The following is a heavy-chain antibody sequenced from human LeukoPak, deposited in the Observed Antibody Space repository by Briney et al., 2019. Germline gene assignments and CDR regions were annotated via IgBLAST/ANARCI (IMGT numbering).Heavy chain of an antibody. CDR3: ARAGTVTTGYGMDV. V-gene: IGHV1-46*01. D-gene: IGHD4-17*01. Sequence: GASVKVSCKASGYTFIGFYMHWVRQAPGQGLEWMGIINPSGGSTSYAQKFQGRVTMTRDTSTSTVYMELSSLRSEDTAVYYCARAGTVTTGYGMDVWGQGTTVTVSS. CDR2: INPSGGST. J-gene: IGHJ6*02. CDR1: GYTFIGFY.